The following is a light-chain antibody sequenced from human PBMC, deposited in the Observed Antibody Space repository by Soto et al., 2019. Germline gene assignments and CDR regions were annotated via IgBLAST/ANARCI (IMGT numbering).Light chain of an antibody. J-gene: IGKJ1*01. Sequence: EIVMTQSPATLSVSPGERATLSCRASQSVGSNYLAWYQQRPGQPPNLLIFGASHRAPDIPDRFSGSGSGTDFTLTISRLEPEDFAVYYCQQYGSSIQTFGQGTKVDNK. CDR1: QSVGSNY. CDR2: GAS. V-gene: IGKV3-20*01. CDR3: QQYGSSIQT.